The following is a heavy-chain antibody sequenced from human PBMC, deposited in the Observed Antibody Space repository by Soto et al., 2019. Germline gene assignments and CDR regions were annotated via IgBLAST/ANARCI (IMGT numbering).Heavy chain of an antibody. CDR3: ATAHSSGWYFFDY. CDR2: IIPMFGKG. V-gene: IGHV1-69*06. D-gene: IGHD6-19*01. CDR1: GDSFSTLG. Sequence: QVQLVQSGAEVWKPGSSVQVSCKASGDSFSTLGINWVRQAPGQGLEWMGGIIPMFGKGRYAQRFQGRATLTADKSTSTAYMELISLRSDDTAVYYCATAHSSGWYFFDYWGQGSLVTVSS. J-gene: IGHJ4*02.